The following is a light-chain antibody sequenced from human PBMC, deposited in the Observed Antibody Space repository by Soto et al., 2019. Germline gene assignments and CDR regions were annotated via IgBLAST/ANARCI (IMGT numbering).Light chain of an antibody. V-gene: IGLV4-60*02. CDR2: VEGSGSY. J-gene: IGLJ3*02. CDR3: ETWDSNIRV. CDR1: SGHSSYI. Sequence: QLVLTQSSSASASLGSSVKLTCTLSSGHSSYIIAWHQQQPGKAPRYLMKVEGSGSYNKGSGVPDRFSGSSSGADRYLTISNLQFEDEADYYCETWDSNIRVFGGGTKLTVL.